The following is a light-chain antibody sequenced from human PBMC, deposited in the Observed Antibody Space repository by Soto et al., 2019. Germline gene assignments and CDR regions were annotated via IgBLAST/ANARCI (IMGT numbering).Light chain of an antibody. V-gene: IGKV1-39*01. J-gene: IGKJ1*01. Sequence: DIRMTQSPSSLSASVGDTVAIACRASQSISSHLNWYQQKPGKAPNLLMYTASNLQSGVPSRFSGSGSGTDFTLTISSLQPEDFAAYYCQQSYSTPWTFGQGTKVDIK. CDR1: QSISSH. CDR2: TAS. CDR3: QQSYSTPWT.